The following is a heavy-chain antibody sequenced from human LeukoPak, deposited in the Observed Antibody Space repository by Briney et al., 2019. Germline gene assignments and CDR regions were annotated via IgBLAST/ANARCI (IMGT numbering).Heavy chain of an antibody. V-gene: IGHV1-69*13. D-gene: IGHD6-19*01. J-gene: IGHJ6*02. Sequence: SVKVSCKASGGTFSSYAISWVRQAPGQGLEWMGGIIPIFGTANYAQKFQGRVTITADESTSTAYMELSSLRSEDTAVYYCARDIAVAGLYYYYGMDVWGQGTTVTVSS. CDR3: ARDIAVAGLYYYYGMDV. CDR2: IIPIFGTA. CDR1: GGTFSSYA.